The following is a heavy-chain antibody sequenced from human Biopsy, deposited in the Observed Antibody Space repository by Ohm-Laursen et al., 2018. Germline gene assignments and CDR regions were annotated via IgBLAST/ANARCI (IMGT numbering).Heavy chain of an antibody. Sequence: SVKVSCKASGDSFSRYAIGWGRQGPGQGLEWMGGIIPIPNVATYAQKFQGRITITADESTSTAYMELSSLTSDDTAVYFFARGKGSSWFDPWGHGTLVTVSS. CDR1: GDSFSRYA. CDR2: IIPIPNVA. CDR3: ARGKGSSWFDP. J-gene: IGHJ5*02. V-gene: IGHV1-69*10.